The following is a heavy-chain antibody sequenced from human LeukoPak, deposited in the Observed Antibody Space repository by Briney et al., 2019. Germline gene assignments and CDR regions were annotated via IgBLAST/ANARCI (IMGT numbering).Heavy chain of an antibody. V-gene: IGHV1-2*02. CDR2: INPNSSGT. D-gene: IGHD2-2*01. CDR1: GYTFTGYY. CDR3: ARDRVVVPAAFDY. Sequence: ASVKVSFKASGYTFTGYYMHWVRQAPGQGLEWMGWINPNSSGTNYAQKFQGRVTMTRDTSISTAYMELSRLRSDDTAVYYCARDRVVVPAAFDYWGQGTLVTVSS. J-gene: IGHJ4*02.